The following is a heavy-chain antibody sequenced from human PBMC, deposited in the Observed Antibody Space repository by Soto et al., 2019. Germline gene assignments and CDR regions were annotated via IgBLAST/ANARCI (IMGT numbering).Heavy chain of an antibody. CDR2: TYYRSKWFH. CDR1: GDSVSSDITS. V-gene: IGHV6-1*01. CDR3: ARGNALDV. D-gene: IGHD3-10*01. Sequence: QGQLQQSGPGLVKPSQTLSLTCAISGDSVSSDITSWNWIRQSPSRGLEWLGRTYYRSKWFHDYTASVKRRITINPDTSKNQFSLELNSMNPEDTAVYYCARGNALDVWGQGTVVTVSS. J-gene: IGHJ3*01.